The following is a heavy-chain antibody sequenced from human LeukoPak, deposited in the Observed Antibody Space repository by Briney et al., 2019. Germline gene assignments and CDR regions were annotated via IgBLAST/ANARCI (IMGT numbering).Heavy chain of an antibody. Sequence: SQTLSLTCTVSGGSISSDRYYWSWIRQPAGKELEWIGRIHISGSTNYNPSLKSRVTISVDTSKNQFSLKLSSATAADTAVYYCARALSSFWFDPWGQGTLVTVSS. CDR1: GGSISSDRYY. V-gene: IGHV4-61*02. D-gene: IGHD2-2*01. CDR3: ARALSSFWFDP. CDR2: IHISGST. J-gene: IGHJ5*02.